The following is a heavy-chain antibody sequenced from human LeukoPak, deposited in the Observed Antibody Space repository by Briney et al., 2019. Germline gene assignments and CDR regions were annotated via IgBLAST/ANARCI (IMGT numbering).Heavy chain of an antibody. J-gene: IGHJ2*01. CDR1: GGSISSGGYY. V-gene: IGHV4-31*03. Sequence: SETLSLTCTVSGGSISSGGYYWSWIRQHPGKGLEWIGYIYYSGSTYYNPSLQSRVTMSMDTSKNQFSLNLSSVTAADTAVYYCARRAPSAGYFDLWGRGTLVTVSS. CDR3: ARRAPSAGYFDL. CDR2: IYYSGST.